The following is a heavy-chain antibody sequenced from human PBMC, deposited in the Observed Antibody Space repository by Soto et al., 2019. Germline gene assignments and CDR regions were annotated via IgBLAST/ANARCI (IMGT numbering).Heavy chain of an antibody. Sequence: GESLKISCKGSGYSFTSYWIGCVRQMPGKGLEWMGIIYPGDSDTRYSPSFQGQVTISADKSISTAYLQWSSLKASDTAMYYCARRHPYYYYYYGMDVWGQGTTVTVSS. CDR3: ARRHPYYYYYYGMDV. J-gene: IGHJ6*02. CDR1: GYSFTSYW. CDR2: IYPGDSDT. V-gene: IGHV5-51*01.